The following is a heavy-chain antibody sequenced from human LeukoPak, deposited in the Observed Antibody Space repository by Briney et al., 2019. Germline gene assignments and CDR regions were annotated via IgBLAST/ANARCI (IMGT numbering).Heavy chain of an antibody. J-gene: IGHJ4*02. Sequence: SVKVSCKASGGTFSSYAISWVRQAPGQGLEWMGRIIPIFGTANYAQKFQGRVTITTDESTSTAYMELSSLRSEDTAVYYCARAVSVGATAIVLWGQGTLVTVSS. CDR2: IIPIFGTA. V-gene: IGHV1-69*05. CDR1: GGTFSSYA. D-gene: IGHD5-18*01. CDR3: ARAVSVGATAIVL.